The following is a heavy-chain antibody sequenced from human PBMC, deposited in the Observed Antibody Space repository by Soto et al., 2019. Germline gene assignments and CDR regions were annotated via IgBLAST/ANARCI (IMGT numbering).Heavy chain of an antibody. V-gene: IGHV4-59*08. D-gene: IGHD3-3*01. CDR3: ARLRTHYFTDA. CDR1: DGSISGLY. CDR2: IYSSGTT. Sequence: QVQLQESGPGLVKPSETLSLTCSVSDGSISGLYWTWVRHPPGKGLEWIGWIYSSGTTNYNPSLKSRVTIPVDTSNNQFSLKLSSVTAADTAIYYCARLRTHYFTDAWGKGTTVTVSS. J-gene: IGHJ6*03.